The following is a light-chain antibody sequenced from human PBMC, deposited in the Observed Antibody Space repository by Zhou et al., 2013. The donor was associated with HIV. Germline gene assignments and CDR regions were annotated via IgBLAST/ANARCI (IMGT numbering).Light chain of an antibody. CDR1: QSVGSS. CDR3: QQYSSSPFA. Sequence: EIVLTQSPVTLSLSPGERATLSCRASQSVGSSLLWYQQKPGQAPRLLIYGASNRATGIPDRFSGSGSGTDFTLTITRLEPEDFAVYYCQQYSSSPFAFGPGTKVD. J-gene: IGKJ3*01. V-gene: IGKV3-20*01. CDR2: GAS.